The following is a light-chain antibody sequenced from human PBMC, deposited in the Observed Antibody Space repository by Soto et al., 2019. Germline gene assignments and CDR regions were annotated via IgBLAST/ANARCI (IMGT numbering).Light chain of an antibody. CDR3: SSYTGFSTDIL. J-gene: IGLJ2*01. V-gene: IGLV2-14*01. CDR2: QVT. CDR1: SSDVGSYNF. Sequence: QSALTQPASVSGSPGQSITISCTGTSSDVGSYNFVSWYQHHAGTAPKLIIYQVTNRPSGVSDRFSASKSGDTASLTISGLQAEDEAIHYCSSYTGFSTDILFGGGTKLTVL.